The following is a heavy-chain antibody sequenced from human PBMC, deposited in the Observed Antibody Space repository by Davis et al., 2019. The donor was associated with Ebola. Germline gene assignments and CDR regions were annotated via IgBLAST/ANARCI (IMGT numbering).Heavy chain of an antibody. Sequence: SETLSLTCSFYGGSISSSDYYWGWIRQPPGKGLEWMGSIFRTGATSYNPSLKSRVTISLDTSKNHFSLKLSSVTAADTAVYYCARQSSSSWGDYWGQGTLVTVSS. J-gene: IGHJ4*02. CDR3: ARQSSSSWGDY. CDR2: IFRTGAT. V-gene: IGHV4-39*01. D-gene: IGHD6-6*01. CDR1: GGSISSSDYY.